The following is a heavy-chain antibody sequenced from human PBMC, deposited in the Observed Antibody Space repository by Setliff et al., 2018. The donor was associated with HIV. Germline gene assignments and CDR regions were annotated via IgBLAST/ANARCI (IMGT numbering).Heavy chain of an antibody. CDR1: GFTFDVSG. V-gene: IGHV3-48*04. CDR3: ARDQNRLPDY. CDR2: ISSSGSTI. Sequence: GSLRLSCAASGFTFDVSGMTWVRQAPGKGLEWVSYISSSGSTIYYADSVKGRFTISRDNAKNSLYLQMNSLRAEDTAVYYCARDQNRLPDYWGQGTLVTVSS. J-gene: IGHJ4*02.